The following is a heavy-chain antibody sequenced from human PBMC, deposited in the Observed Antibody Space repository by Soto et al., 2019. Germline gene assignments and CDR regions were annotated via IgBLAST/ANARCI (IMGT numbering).Heavy chain of an antibody. CDR1: GYSFSTYW. V-gene: IGHV5-51*01. CDR2: INPSASHT. D-gene: IGHD3-3*02. CDR3: ASHEHFCYYYSDMDV. J-gene: IGHJ6*02. Sequence: GASLKISCQALGYSFSTYWIDWVRQMPGNGIKWIAIINPSASHTTYSPSFQAQITVTANTSISTANLQWSSLNASNTTIYHCASHEHFCYYYSDMDVSGHGTAVTISS.